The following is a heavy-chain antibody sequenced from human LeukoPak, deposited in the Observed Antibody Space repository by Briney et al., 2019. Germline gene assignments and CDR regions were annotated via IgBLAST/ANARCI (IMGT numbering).Heavy chain of an antibody. V-gene: IGHV3-30*18. D-gene: IGHD2-21*01. J-gene: IGHJ4*02. CDR1: GFTFSHYG. Sequence: GRSLRLSCAGSGFTFSHYGMHWVRQAPGQGLEWVAVISHDGSHKNYADSVKGRFSISRDSSKDTLYLQLNGLRAEDTAVYYCAKGIGSESDFWGQGTLVTVSS. CDR3: AKGIGSESDF. CDR2: ISHDGSHK.